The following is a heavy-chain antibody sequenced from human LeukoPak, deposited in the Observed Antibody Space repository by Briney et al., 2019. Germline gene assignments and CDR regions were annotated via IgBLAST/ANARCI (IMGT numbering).Heavy chain of an antibody. CDR3: ARGNGITMVRAPGFDP. V-gene: IGHV1-2*02. CDR2: INPNSGGT. D-gene: IGHD3-10*01. Sequence: ASVKVSCKASGYTFTGYYMHWVRQAPGQGLEWMGWINPNSGGTNYAQKFQGRVTMTRDTSISTAYMELSRLRSDDTAVYYCARGNGITMVRAPGFDPCGQGTLVTVSS. J-gene: IGHJ5*02. CDR1: GYTFTGYY.